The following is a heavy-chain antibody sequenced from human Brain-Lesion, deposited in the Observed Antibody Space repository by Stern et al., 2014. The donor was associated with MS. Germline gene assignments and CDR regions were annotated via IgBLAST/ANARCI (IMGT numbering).Heavy chain of an antibody. D-gene: IGHD3-16*01. V-gene: IGHV5-10-1*01. CDR3: ARHMGEGLSIDY. Sequence: VQLVASGAEVKKPGESLRISCQGSGYSFTSDWISWVRQMPGKGLEWMGSIDPSDSNPNYSPSFQGHVTISADKSINTAYLDWRSLKASDTAMYYCARHMGEGLSIDYWGQGTLVTVSS. CDR2: IDPSDSNP. J-gene: IGHJ4*02. CDR1: GYSFTSDW.